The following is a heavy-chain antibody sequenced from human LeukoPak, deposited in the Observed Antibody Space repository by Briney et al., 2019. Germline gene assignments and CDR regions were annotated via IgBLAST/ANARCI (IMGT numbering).Heavy chain of an antibody. D-gene: IGHD3-3*01. Sequence: SETLSLTCTVSGYSISSGYYWGWIRQPPGKGLEWIGNIYHSGNTYYNPSLRSRVTISVDTSKNQFSLKLSSVTAADTAVYYCAKLGNYDLMIDYWGQGTLVTVSS. J-gene: IGHJ4*02. CDR3: AKLGNYDLMIDY. V-gene: IGHV4-38-2*02. CDR2: IYHSGNT. CDR1: GYSISSGYY.